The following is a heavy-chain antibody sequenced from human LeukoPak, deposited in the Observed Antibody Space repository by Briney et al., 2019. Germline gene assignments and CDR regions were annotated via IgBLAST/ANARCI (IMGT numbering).Heavy chain of an antibody. CDR3: ATDAYYGSGSGW. J-gene: IGHJ4*02. V-gene: IGHV1-24*01. CDR1: GYTLTELS. D-gene: IGHD3-10*01. Sequence: ASVKVSCKVSGYTLTELSMHWVRQAPGKGLEWMGGFDPEDGETIYSQKFQGRVTMTEDTSTDTAYMELSSPRSEDTAVYYCATDAYYGSGSGWWGQGTLVTVSS. CDR2: FDPEDGET.